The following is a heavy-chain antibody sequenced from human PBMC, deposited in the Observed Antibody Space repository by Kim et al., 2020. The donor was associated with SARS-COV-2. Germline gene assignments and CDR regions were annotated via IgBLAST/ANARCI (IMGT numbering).Heavy chain of an antibody. CDR3: AREKDLLPLFDH. CDR2: INACNGNT. Sequence: ASVKVSCKASGFTFSKFAFHWVRQAPGQRLEWLGLINACNGNTMYPQKFEDRVIITRDTSASTVYMEMSSLRSDDTAIYYFAREKDLLPLFDHWGQGTPV. J-gene: IGHJ4*02. V-gene: IGHV1-3*01. CDR1: GFTFSKFA. D-gene: IGHD1-26*01.